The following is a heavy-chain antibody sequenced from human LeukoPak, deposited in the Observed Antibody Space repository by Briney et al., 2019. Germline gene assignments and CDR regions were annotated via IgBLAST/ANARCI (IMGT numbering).Heavy chain of an antibody. D-gene: IGHD3-3*01. V-gene: IGHV1-8*03. Sequence: AASVKVSCKASGYTFTSYDINWVRQATGQGLEWMGWMNPNSGNTGYAQKFQGRVTITRNTSISTAYMELSSLRSEDTAVYYCASLPVGDFWSGYYGPYYYMDVWGKGTTVTVSS. J-gene: IGHJ6*03. CDR2: MNPNSGNT. CDR1: GYTFTSYD. CDR3: ASLPVGDFWSGYYGPYYYMDV.